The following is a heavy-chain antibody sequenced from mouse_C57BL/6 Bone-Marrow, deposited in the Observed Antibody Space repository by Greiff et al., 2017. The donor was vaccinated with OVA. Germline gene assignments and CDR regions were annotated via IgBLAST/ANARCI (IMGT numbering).Heavy chain of an antibody. Sequence: EVKLMESGGGLVKPGGSLKLSCAASGFTFSDYGMHWVRQAPEKGLEWVAYISSGSSTIYYADTVKGRFTISSDNAKNTLFLQMTSLRSEDTAMYYCARRGIWLLLPYAMDYWGQGTSVTVSS. D-gene: IGHD2-3*01. V-gene: IGHV5-17*01. CDR3: ARRGIWLLLPYAMDY. CDR1: GFTFSDYG. J-gene: IGHJ4*01. CDR2: ISSGSSTI.